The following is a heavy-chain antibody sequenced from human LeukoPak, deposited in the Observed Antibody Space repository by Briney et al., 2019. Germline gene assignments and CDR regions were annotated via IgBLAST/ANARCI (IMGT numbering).Heavy chain of an antibody. CDR1: GFTFSSYS. CDR3: ARRLSGGLRLGELYD. J-gene: IGHJ4*02. CDR2: ISSGSGYT. V-gene: IGHV3-21*01. D-gene: IGHD3-16*01. Sequence: PGGSLRLSCAASGFTFSSYSMNWVRQAPGKGLEWVSSISSGSGYTYYADSVKGGFTISRDNAKSSLYLQMNSLRAEDTAVYYCARRLSGGLRLGELYDWGQGTLVTVSS.